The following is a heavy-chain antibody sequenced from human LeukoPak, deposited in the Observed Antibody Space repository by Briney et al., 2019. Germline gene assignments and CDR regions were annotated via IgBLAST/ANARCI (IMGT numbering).Heavy chain of an antibody. CDR1: GFTFSTYG. Sequence: GGSLGLSCAASGFTFSTYGMHWVRQAPGKGLEWVTVIWHDGSHKDYADSVKGRFTISRDNSKNTLYLQMNDLRAEDTAMYYCVRGWGSNIYASAFDVWGQGTMVTVSS. CDR3: VRGWGSNIYASAFDV. CDR2: IWHDGSHK. D-gene: IGHD3-16*01. J-gene: IGHJ3*01. V-gene: IGHV3-33*01.